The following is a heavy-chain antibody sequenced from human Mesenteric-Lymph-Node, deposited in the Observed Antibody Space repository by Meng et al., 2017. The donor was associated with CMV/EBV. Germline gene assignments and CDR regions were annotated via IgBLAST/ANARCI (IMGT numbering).Heavy chain of an antibody. Sequence: LHPEQLRLGRAEPSKPLSPSCIVSADSIYNSTYYWTWVCKPQGKGLELIGIVHHSGTSSYNPSLKGRLTISVDTSANLFSLRLNTVTAADTATYYCARRGNYASDDSEYWGQGTLVTVSS. CDR3: ARRGNYASDDSEY. CDR1: ADSIYNSTYY. J-gene: IGHJ4*02. CDR2: VHHSGTS. D-gene: IGHD3-22*01. V-gene: IGHV4-39*01.